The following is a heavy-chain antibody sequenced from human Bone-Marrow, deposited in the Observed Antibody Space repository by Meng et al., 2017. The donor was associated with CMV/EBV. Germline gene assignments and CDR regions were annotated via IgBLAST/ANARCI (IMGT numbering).Heavy chain of an antibody. CDR2: IIPILGIA. J-gene: IGHJ6*02. D-gene: IGHD6-19*01. CDR1: GGTFSSYA. Sequence: SVKVSCKASGGTFSSYAISWVRQAPGQGLEWMGGIIPILGIANYAQKFQGRVTITADKSTSTAYMELSSLRSEDTAVYYGASSLGSSGWPYYYYGMDVWGQGTTVTVSS. CDR3: ASSLGSSGWPYYYYGMDV. V-gene: IGHV1-69*10.